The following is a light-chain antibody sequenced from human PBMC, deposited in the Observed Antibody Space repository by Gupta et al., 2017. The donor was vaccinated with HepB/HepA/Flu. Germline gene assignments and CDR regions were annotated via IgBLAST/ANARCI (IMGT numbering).Light chain of an antibody. Sequence: QSVLTQPPSASGTPGQRVTISCSRANSNIGSNTVNWYQQLPGTAPKLLIYGNNRRPSGVPDRFSGSKSGTSASLAISGLQSEDEAYYYCAAWDDSLNGLNWVFGGGTKLTVL. CDR1: NSNIGSNT. V-gene: IGLV1-44*01. J-gene: IGLJ3*02. CDR3: AAWDDSLNGLNWV. CDR2: GNN.